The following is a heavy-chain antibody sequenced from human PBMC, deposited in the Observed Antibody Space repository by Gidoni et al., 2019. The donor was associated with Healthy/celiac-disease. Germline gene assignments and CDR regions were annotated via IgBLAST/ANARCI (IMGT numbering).Heavy chain of an antibody. CDR2: IWYDGSNK. V-gene: IGHV3-33*01. CDR1: GFPCSSYG. CDR3: ARRWGYFDY. J-gene: IGHJ4*02. Sequence: QVQLVESGGGVVQPGRSLRLSCAASGFPCSSYGMHWVRQAPGKGLEWVAVIWYDGSNKYYADSVKGRFTISRDNSKNTLYLQMNSLRAEDTAVYYCARRWGYFDYWGQGTLVTVSS. D-gene: IGHD3-16*01.